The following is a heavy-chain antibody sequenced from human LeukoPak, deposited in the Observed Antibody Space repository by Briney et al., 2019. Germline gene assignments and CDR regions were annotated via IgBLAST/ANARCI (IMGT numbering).Heavy chain of an antibody. J-gene: IGHJ6*03. Sequence: SETLSLTCTVSGGSISSYYWSWIRQPPGKGLEWIGYIYYSGSTNYNPSLKSRVTISVDTSKNLFSLKLSSVTAADTAVYYCARSFWSYYYMDVWGKGTTVTVSS. CDR3: ARSFWSYYYMDV. V-gene: IGHV4-59*01. CDR2: IYYSGST. CDR1: GGSISSYY. D-gene: IGHD2-8*02.